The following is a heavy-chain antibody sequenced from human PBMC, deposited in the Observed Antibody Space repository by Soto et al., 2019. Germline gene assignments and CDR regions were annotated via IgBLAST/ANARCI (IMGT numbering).Heavy chain of an antibody. J-gene: IGHJ4*02. Sequence: SETLSLTCAVYGGSFSGYYWSWIRQPPGKGLEWIGEINHSGSTNYNPSLKSRVPISVDTSKNQFSLRLSSVTAADTALYYCARQSGYAYYWGQGTLVTVSS. CDR1: GGSFSGYY. CDR2: INHSGST. CDR3: ARQSGYAYY. D-gene: IGHD3-16*01. V-gene: IGHV4-34*01.